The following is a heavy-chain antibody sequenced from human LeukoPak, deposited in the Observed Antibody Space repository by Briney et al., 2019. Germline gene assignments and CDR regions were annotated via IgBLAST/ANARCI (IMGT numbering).Heavy chain of an antibody. Sequence: SETLSLTCTVSGGSISSSSYYWGWIRQPPGKGLEWIGSIYYSGSTYYNPSLKSRVTISVDTSKNQFSLKLSSVTAADTAVYYCARDPSGSYSPNDWGQGTLVTVSS. V-gene: IGHV4-39*07. CDR3: ARDPSGSYSPND. CDR1: GGSISSSSYY. D-gene: IGHD1-26*01. J-gene: IGHJ4*02. CDR2: IYYSGST.